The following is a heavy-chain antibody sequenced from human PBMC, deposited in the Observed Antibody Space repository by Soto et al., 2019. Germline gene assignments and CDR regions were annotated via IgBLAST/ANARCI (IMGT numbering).Heavy chain of an antibody. Sequence: QVQLVQSGAEVKKPGSSVKVSCKASGGTFSSYAISWVRQAPGQGLEWMGGIIPIFGTANYAQKFQGRVTITADESMSTAYMELSSLRSEDTAVYYCARERTTFTLTHDAFDIWGQGTMVTVSS. J-gene: IGHJ3*02. D-gene: IGHD4-17*01. CDR1: GGTFSSYA. CDR3: ARERTTFTLTHDAFDI. V-gene: IGHV1-69*01. CDR2: IIPIFGTA.